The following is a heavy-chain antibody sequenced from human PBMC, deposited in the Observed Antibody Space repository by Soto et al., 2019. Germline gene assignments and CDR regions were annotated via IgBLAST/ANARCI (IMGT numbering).Heavy chain of an antibody. V-gene: IGHV1-69*02. J-gene: IGHJ4*02. CDR2: IIPILGIA. D-gene: IGHD2-15*01. Sequence: QVQLVQSGAEVKKPGSSVKVSCKASGGTFSSYTISWVRQAPGQGLEWMGRIIPILGIANYAQKFQGRVTITADKSTSTAYMELSSLRSEDTAVYYCATLGYCSVGSCYPPRSPLNYWGQGTLVTVSS. CDR3: ATLGYCSVGSCYPPRSPLNY. CDR1: GGTFSSYT.